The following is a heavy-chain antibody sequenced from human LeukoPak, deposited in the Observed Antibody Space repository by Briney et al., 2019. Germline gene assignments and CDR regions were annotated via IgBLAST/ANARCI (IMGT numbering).Heavy chain of an antibody. V-gene: IGHV3-30*04. CDR2: ISYDGSNT. CDR3: ARDVTYSSSWSSPHNFHYYYMDV. D-gene: IGHD6-13*01. CDR1: GFTFSSYA. Sequence: GGSLRLSCAASGFTFSSYAIHWVRQAPGKGLEWVAFISYDGSNTYYADSVKGRFTISRDTSKNTLYLQMSSLRAEDTAVYYCARDVTYSSSWSSPHNFHYYYMDVWGQGTTVTVSS. J-gene: IGHJ6*03.